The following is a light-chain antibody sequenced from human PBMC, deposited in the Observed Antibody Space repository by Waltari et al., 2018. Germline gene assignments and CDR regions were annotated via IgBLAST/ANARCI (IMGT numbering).Light chain of an antibody. J-gene: IGKJ4*01. CDR1: QSAASIP. CDR2: GSS. V-gene: IGKV3-20*01. CDR3: QQYVGEVVT. Sequence: RARQSAASIPLTWYQRKLGRAPRLPIYGSSSKATGSPYRFSGSGSGTDFTLTISRLEPEDCAVYYCQQYVGEVVTFGGGTKVEI.